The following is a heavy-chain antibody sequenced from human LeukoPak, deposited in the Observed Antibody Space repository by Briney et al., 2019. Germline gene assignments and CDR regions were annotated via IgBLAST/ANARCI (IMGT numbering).Heavy chain of an antibody. J-gene: IGHJ3*02. CDR1: GFRFLNYR. CDR2: IYPGDSDP. Sequence: GEALQIPCKGSGFRFLNYRIGGVRQMPGKGLEWMGIIYPGDSDPRYSPSFQGQVNICPDKSISTAYLQWSSLKASDTAMYYCARHQNGDYSDASAIWGQGTMVSVSS. V-gene: IGHV5-51*01. CDR3: ARHQNGDYSDASAI. D-gene: IGHD2-15*01.